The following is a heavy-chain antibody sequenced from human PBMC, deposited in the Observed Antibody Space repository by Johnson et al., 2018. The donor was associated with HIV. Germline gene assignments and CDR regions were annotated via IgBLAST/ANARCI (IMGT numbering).Heavy chain of an antibody. CDR1: GFTFSDYY. CDR3: ARERRAGVKGAFDI. V-gene: IGHV3-11*04. CDR2: ISSSGSTI. J-gene: IGHJ3*02. D-gene: IGHD2-21*01. Sequence: QVQLVESGGGLVQPGRSLRLSCAASGFTFSDYYMSWIRQAPGKGLEWLSYISSSGSTIYYVDSVKGRFTISRDNSKNTLYLQMNSLRAEDTAVYYYARERRAGVKGAFDIWGQGTMVTVSS.